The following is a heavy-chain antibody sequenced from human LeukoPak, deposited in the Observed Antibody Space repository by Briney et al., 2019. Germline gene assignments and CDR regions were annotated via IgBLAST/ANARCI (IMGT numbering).Heavy chain of an antibody. J-gene: IGHJ4*02. CDR2: MYSSGST. CDR3: ARSGSGYLRYYFDY. V-gene: IGHV4-39*07. Sequence: SETLSLTCTVSGGSISTSSYYWGWIRQPPGKGLEWIGSMYSSGSTYYNPSLKSRITISVDTSKDQFSLKLSSVTAADTAVYYCARSGSGYLRYYFDYWGQGTLVTVSS. D-gene: IGHD5-12*01. CDR1: GGSISTSSYY.